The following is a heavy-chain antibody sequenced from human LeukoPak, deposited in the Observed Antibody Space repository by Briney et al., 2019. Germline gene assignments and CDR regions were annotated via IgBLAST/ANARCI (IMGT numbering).Heavy chain of an antibody. Sequence: GGSLRLSCAASGFTFSRYWMSWVRQAPGKGLEWVANIKQDGSEKNYVDSVKGRFTISRDNAKNSEYLQMNSLRVEDTAVYYCNYYDSSGYYLRSYWGQGTLVTVSS. CDR1: GFTFSRYW. J-gene: IGHJ4*02. CDR2: IKQDGSEK. V-gene: IGHV3-7*01. CDR3: NYYDSSGYYLRSY. D-gene: IGHD3-22*01.